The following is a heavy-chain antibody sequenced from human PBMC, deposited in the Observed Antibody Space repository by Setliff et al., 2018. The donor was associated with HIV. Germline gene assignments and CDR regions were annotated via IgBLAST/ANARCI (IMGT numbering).Heavy chain of an antibody. Sequence: GGSLRLSCAASGFSFSGSAMHWVRQAPGKGLEWVSAISGSGENTYYTDSVKGRFTISRDNSENTLYVQMNSLRAEDTAVYYCAKVHYSDSTGYYWHAFDIWGQGTVVTVSS. CDR3: AKVHYSDSTGYYWHAFDI. D-gene: IGHD3-22*01. CDR2: ISGSGENT. V-gene: IGHV3-23*01. J-gene: IGHJ3*02. CDR1: GFSFSGSA.